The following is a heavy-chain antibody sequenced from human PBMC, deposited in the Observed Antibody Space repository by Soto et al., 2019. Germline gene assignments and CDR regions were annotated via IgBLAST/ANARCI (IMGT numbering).Heavy chain of an antibody. CDR3: ARSRGADFDY. D-gene: IGHD3-10*01. V-gene: IGHV3-13*04. CDR2: IGPAGDT. J-gene: IGHJ4*02. Sequence: EVPLVESGGALVQPGGSLRLSCAASGFTLSNYDMHWVRQATGKGLEWVSAIGPAGDTYYPGSVKGRFTISRENAKTSLYLQMNSLRAGDTAVYYCARSRGADFDYWGQGTLVTVSS. CDR1: GFTLSNYD.